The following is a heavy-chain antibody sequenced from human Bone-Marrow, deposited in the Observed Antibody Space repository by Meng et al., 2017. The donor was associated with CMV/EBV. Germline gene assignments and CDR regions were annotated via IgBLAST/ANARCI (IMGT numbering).Heavy chain of an antibody. V-gene: IGHV1-46*01. Sequence: ASVKVSCKASGYTFTSYYMHWVGQAPGQGLEWMGIINPSGGSTSYAQKFQGRVTMTRDTSTSTVYMELSSLRSEDTAVYYCARFSQGGCSSTSCYTNSMDVWGQGTTVTVSS. CDR3: ARFSQGGCSSTSCYTNSMDV. D-gene: IGHD2-2*02. CDR1: GYTFTSYY. CDR2: INPSGGST. J-gene: IGHJ6*02.